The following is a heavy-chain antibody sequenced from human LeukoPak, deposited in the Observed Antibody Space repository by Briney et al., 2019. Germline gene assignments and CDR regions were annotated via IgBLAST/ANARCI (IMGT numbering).Heavy chain of an antibody. J-gene: IGHJ3*02. Sequence: AGTLSLSCAASGLSFNGYYLSWIRQPPGKGLEWIAEINHSGSNNYNLYLKRRVTITVDTSKNQFSLKLSTVTAADTAVHYCAGVGGKGWYVRSYTFDIWGRGTLVAVSS. CDR3: AGVGGKGWYVRSYTFDI. D-gene: IGHD6-19*01. CDR2: INHSGSN. V-gene: IGHV4-34*01. CDR1: GLSFNGYY.